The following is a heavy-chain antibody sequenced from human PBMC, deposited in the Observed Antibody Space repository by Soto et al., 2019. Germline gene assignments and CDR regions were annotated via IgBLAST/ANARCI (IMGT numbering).Heavy chain of an antibody. D-gene: IGHD3-3*01. J-gene: IGHJ4*02. CDR1: GGSISSYY. CDR3: ASLGRITIFGVVIPPYYLDY. CDR2: IHYSGST. V-gene: IGHV4-59*01. Sequence: SETLSLTCTVSGGSISSYYWSWIRQPPGKGLEWIGYIHYSGSTNYNPSLKSRVTISVDTSKNQFSLKLSSVTAADTAVYYCASLGRITIFGVVIPPYYLDYWGQGTLVTVSS.